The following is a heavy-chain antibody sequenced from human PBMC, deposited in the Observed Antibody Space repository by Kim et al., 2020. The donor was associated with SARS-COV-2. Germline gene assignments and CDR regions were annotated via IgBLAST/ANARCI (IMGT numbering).Heavy chain of an antibody. J-gene: IGHJ5*02. CDR2: INHSGST. D-gene: IGHD2-2*01. V-gene: IGHV4-34*01. CDR1: GGSFSGYY. CDR3: ARVDGDDCSSTSCWRGWFDP. Sequence: SETLSLPCAVYGGSFSGYYWSWIRQPPGKGLEWIGEINHSGSTNYNPSLKSRVTISVDTSKNQFSLKLSSVTAADTAVYYCARVDGDDCSSTSCWRGWFDPWGQGTLVTVSS.